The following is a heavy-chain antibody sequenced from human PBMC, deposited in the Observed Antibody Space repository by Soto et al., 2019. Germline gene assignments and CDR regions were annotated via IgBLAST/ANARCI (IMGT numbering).Heavy chain of an antibody. CDR1: GGSISSYY. Sequence: SETLSLTCTVSGGSISSYYWSWIRQPPGKGLEWIGYIYYSGSTNYNPSLKSRVTISVDTSKNQFSLKLSSVTAADTAVYYCARAGGGDMYYALGYFDYWGQGTLVTVSS. D-gene: IGHD3-3*01. CDR2: IYYSGST. J-gene: IGHJ4*02. CDR3: ARAGGGDMYYALGYFDY. V-gene: IGHV4-59*01.